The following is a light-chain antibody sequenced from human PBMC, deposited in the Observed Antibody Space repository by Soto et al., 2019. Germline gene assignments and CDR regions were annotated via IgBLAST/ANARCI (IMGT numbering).Light chain of an antibody. Sequence: QSALTQPASVSGSPGQSITISCTGTSSYNYVSWYQQHPGKAPKLMIYDVSNRPSGVSNRFSGSKSGNTASLTISGLQAEDEADYYCSSYTSSSTLFGGGTKVTVL. CDR2: DVS. J-gene: IGLJ2*01. CDR3: SSYTSSSTL. CDR1: SSYNY. V-gene: IGLV2-14*01.